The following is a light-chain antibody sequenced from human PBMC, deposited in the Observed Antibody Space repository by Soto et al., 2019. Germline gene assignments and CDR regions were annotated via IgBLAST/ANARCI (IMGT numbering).Light chain of an antibody. CDR1: QSVSSY. J-gene: IGKJ2*01. CDR2: DAS. CDR3: QQRSNWPLMYT. V-gene: IGKV3-11*01. Sequence: EIVLTQSPATLSLSPGERATLSCRASQSVSSYLAWYQQKPGQAPRLLIYDASNRATGIPARFSGSGSGTDFTLTLSSLEPEDFAVYYCQQRSNWPLMYTFGQGTKLEI.